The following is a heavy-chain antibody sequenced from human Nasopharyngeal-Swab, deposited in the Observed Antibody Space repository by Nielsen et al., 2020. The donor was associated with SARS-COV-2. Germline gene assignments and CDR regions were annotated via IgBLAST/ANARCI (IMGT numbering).Heavy chain of an antibody. CDR2: INTDGSET. CDR3: TRDQRTFDWPPKDV. Sequence: GESLKISCAASGFTFSSYWMHWVRQAPGKGLVWVSRINTDGSETGYADSVTGRFTISRDNTKNTLSLQMNSLRAEDTGIYYCTRDQRTFDWPPKDVWGQGTTVTVSS. J-gene: IGHJ6*02. D-gene: IGHD3-9*01. CDR1: GFTFSSYW. V-gene: IGHV3-74*01.